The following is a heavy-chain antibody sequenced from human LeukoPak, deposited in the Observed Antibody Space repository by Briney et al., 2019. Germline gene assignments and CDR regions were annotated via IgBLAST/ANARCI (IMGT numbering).Heavy chain of an antibody. V-gene: IGHV5-51*01. Sequence: GESLKISCKGSGYSFSNYWIAWVRQMPGKGLEWMGIIHPGDSHTRYSPSFQGQVTMSADKSISTAYLQWSSLKASDTAMYYCARHVRYSGRYYGYFDYWGQGTLVTVSS. CDR3: ARHVRYSGRYYGYFDY. D-gene: IGHD1-26*01. CDR1: GYSFSNYW. CDR2: IHPGDSHT. J-gene: IGHJ4*02.